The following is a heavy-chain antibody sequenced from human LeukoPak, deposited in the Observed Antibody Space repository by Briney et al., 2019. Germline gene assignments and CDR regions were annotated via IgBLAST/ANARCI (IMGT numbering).Heavy chain of an antibody. D-gene: IGHD3-3*01. Sequence: SETLSLTCTVSGGSISSYYWSWIRQPAGKGLEWIGRIYTSGSTNYNPSLKSRVTMSVDTSKNQFSLKLSSVTAADTAVYYCARVGVFGVVVSVYAFDIWGQGTMVTVSS. V-gene: IGHV4-4*07. CDR3: ARVGVFGVVVSVYAFDI. CDR1: GGSISSYY. CDR2: IYTSGST. J-gene: IGHJ3*02.